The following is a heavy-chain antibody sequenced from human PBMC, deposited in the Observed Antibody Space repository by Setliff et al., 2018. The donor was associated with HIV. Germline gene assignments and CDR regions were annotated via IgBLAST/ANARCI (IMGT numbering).Heavy chain of an antibody. CDR1: GGSISRYD. CDR3: ATVRGDDPKTYPNFDY. CDR2: SYYKGKT. J-gene: IGHJ4*02. D-gene: IGHD4-4*01. Sequence: KYAETLALTCSDSGGSISRYDWTWVRQPPGKGLEWVGHSYYKGKTDYNPSLKSRLIISIDRSNNQFSLRLSSVTAADTAVYYCATVRGDDPKTYPNFDYWGPGVLVPVSS. V-gene: IGHV4-59*08.